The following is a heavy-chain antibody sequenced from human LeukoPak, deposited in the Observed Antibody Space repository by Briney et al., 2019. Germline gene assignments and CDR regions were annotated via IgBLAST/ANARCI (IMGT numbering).Heavy chain of an antibody. V-gene: IGHV3-11*01. J-gene: IGHJ4*02. CDR1: GFTFSDYY. CDR3: ARDGGYSGYDYYFDY. Sequence: PGGSLRLSCAASGFTFSDYYMGWIRQAPGKGLEWVSYISSSGSTIYYAGSVKGRFTISRDNAKNSLYLQMNSLRAEDTAVYYCARDGGYSGYDYYFDYWGQGTLVTVSS. D-gene: IGHD5-12*01. CDR2: ISSSGSTI.